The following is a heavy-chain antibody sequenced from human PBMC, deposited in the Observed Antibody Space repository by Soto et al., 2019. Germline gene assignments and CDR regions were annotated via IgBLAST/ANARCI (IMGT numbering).Heavy chain of an antibody. V-gene: IGHV1-18*04. CDR3: ARDFAPIVVVPAASDY. Sequence: ASVKVSCKASGYTFTGYYMHWVRQAPGQGLVCMGWISAYNGNTNYAQKLQGRVTMTTDTSTITAFMELRSLRSDDTAVYYCARDFAPIVVVPAASDYWGQGTLVTVSS. CDR2: ISAYNGNT. D-gene: IGHD2-2*01. CDR1: GYTFTGYY. J-gene: IGHJ4*02.